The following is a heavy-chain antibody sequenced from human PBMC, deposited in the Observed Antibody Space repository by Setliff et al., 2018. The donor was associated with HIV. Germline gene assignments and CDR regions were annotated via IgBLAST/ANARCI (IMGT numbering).Heavy chain of an antibody. CDR3: ARTYKNVSSDYRFDF. CDR2: IDWDDDK. J-gene: IGHJ4*02. Sequence: SGPTLVNTTQPLTLTCTFYGFSLTTSGMCISWVRQSPGKAPEWLGRIDWDDDKFYSTSLKTSLTISKDTSKNQCGLTMTNMDTVDTATYYCARTYKNVSSDYRFDFWGSGTLGTAPQ. CDR1: GFSLTTSGMC. V-gene: IGHV2-70*17. D-gene: IGHD3-22*01.